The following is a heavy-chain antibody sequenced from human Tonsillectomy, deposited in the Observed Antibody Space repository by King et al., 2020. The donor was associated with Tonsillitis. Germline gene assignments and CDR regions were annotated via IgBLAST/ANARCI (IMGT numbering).Heavy chain of an antibody. V-gene: IGHV3-21*01. Sequence: DVQLVESGGGLVKPGGSLRLSCEASGFPSNSYSMNWVRQAPGKGLEWVSSITNSGNFRYYADSVKGRFTISRDNAKNSLFLQMNSLRAEDTAVYYCASLGFGFDYWGQGTLVTVSS. D-gene: IGHD3-3*01. CDR3: ASLGFGFDY. CDR1: GFPSNSYS. CDR2: ITNSGNFR. J-gene: IGHJ4*02.